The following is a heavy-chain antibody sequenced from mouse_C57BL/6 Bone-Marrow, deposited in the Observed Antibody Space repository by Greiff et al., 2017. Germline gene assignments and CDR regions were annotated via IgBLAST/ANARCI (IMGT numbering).Heavy chain of an antibody. CDR2: IYPGDGDT. CDR1: GYAFSSSW. J-gene: IGHJ3*01. Sequence: QVQLQQSGPELVKPGASVKISCKASGYAFSSSWMNWVKQRPGKGLEWIGRIYPGDGDTNYNGKFKGKATLTADKSSSTAYMQLSSLTSEDSAVYCCARWDGYAYWGQGTLVTGSA. V-gene: IGHV1-82*01. D-gene: IGHD2-3*01. CDR3: ARWDGYAY.